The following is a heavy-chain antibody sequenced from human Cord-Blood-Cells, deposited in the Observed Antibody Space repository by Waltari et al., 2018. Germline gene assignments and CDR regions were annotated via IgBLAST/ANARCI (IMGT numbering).Heavy chain of an antibody. J-gene: IGHJ2*01. CDR2: INHSGST. Sequence: QVQLQQWGAGLLKPSETLSLTCAAYGGSFSGYYWSWIRQPPGKGLEWIGEINHSGSTNYNPSLKSRVTISVDTSKNQFSLKLSSVTAADTAVYYCARGRKLGRRDFDLWGRGTLVTVSS. CDR3: ARGRKLGRRDFDL. V-gene: IGHV4-34*01. CDR1: GGSFSGYY. D-gene: IGHD7-27*01.